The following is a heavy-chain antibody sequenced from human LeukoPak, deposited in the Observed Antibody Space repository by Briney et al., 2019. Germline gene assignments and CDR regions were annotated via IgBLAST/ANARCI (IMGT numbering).Heavy chain of an antibody. D-gene: IGHD3-16*02. J-gene: IGHJ4*02. Sequence: SETLSLTCTVSGGSISSSSYYWGWIRQPPGKGLEWIGSIYYSGFTYYNPSLKSRVTISVDTSKNQFSLKVSSVTAADTAVYYCARTTSGGVIAIDYWGQGTPATVSS. CDR1: GGSISSSSYY. CDR3: ARTTSGGVIAIDY. V-gene: IGHV4-39*01. CDR2: IYYSGFT.